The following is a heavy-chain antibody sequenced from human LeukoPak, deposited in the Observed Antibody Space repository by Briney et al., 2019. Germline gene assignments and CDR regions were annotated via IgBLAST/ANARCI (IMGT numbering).Heavy chain of an antibody. CDR3: ARDRTAADP. Sequence: GGSLRLSCAASGFTFSSYWMHWVRQAPGKGLEWVSVIYSDDRTYHADSVKGRFTISRDNSKNTLYLQMNNLRVEDTAVYYCARDRTAADPWGQGTLVTVSS. J-gene: IGHJ5*02. D-gene: IGHD6-13*01. CDR2: IYSDDRT. CDR1: GFTFSSYW. V-gene: IGHV3-53*01.